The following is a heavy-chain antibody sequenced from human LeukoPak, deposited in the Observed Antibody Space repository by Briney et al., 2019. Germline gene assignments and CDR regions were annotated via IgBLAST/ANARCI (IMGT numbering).Heavy chain of an antibody. D-gene: IGHD6-19*01. J-gene: IGHJ3*02. Sequence: GGSLRLSRAASGFTVSSNYMSWVRQAPGKGLEWVSVIYSGGSTYYADSVKGRFTISRDNSKNTLYLQMNSLRAEDTAVYYCARAGYSSGWPSRDAFDIWGQGTMVTVSS. CDR3: ARAGYSSGWPSRDAFDI. CDR2: IYSGGST. V-gene: IGHV3-66*01. CDR1: GFTVSSNY.